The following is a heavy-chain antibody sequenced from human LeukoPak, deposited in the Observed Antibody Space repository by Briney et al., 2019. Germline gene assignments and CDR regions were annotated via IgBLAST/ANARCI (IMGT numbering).Heavy chain of an antibody. D-gene: IGHD1/OR15-1a*01. CDR2: VNGDGSDT. J-gene: IGHJ5*02. V-gene: IGHV3-74*01. CDR3: TRDPRNKGFDP. Sequence: GGSLRLSYAASGFTFSAYWMHWARQSPGKGLVWVSCVNGDGSDTRYADSVKGRFTISRDNAKNTLYLQMNSLRVEDTAVYYCTRDPRNKGFDPWGQGTLVTVSS. CDR1: GFTFSAYW.